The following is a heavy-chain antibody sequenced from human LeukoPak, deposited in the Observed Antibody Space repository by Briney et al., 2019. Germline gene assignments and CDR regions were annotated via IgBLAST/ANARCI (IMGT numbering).Heavy chain of an antibody. CDR3: ARKVYHRFDY. CDR2: ISGSGFNT. Sequence: GGSLRLSCSASGFTFSSYAMSWVRQAPGKGLEWVSAISGSGFNTYYADSVRGRFTISRDNSKNTLYLQMNSLRADDTAVYYCARKVYHRFDYWGQGTLVTVSS. J-gene: IGHJ4*02. CDR1: GFTFSSYA. D-gene: IGHD2-2*01. V-gene: IGHV3-23*01.